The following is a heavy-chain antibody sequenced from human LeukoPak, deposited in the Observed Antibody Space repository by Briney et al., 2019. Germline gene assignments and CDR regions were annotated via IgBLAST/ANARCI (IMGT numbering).Heavy chain of an antibody. D-gene: IGHD4-17*01. CDR1: GFTFSSYA. V-gene: IGHV3-30-3*01. J-gene: IGHJ4*02. Sequence: GGSLRLSCAASGFTFSSYAMHWVRQAPGKGLEWVAVISYDGSNKYYTDSVKGRFTISRDDSKNTLYLQMNSLRAEDTAIYYCARGADDYGDYTYDYWGQGTLVTVSS. CDR3: ARGADDYGDYTYDY. CDR2: ISYDGSNK.